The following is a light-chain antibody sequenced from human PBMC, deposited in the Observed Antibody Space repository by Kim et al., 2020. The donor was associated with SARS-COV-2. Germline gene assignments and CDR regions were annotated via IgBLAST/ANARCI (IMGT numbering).Light chain of an antibody. CDR3: AAWDASLNGVG. V-gene: IGLV1-44*01. CDR2: GYD. Sequence: GQRITISCSGSYSNVGGNTVICWQQLPGTAPQLLIFGYDKRPSGVPARCSASKSGSSASLAISGLQSEDEADYYCAAWDASLNGVGFGGGTQLTVL. CDR1: YSNVGGNT. J-gene: IGLJ2*01.